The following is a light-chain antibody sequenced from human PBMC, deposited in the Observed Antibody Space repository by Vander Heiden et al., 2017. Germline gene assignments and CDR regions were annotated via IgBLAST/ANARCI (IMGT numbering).Light chain of an antibody. CDR3: QQYYSTPYT. Sequence: VLPPPSDSLPVSLGERATINCKSSQSVLYSSNNKNYLAWYQQKPGQPPKLLIYWASTRESGVPDRFSGSGSGTDFTLTISSLQAEDVAVYYCQQYYSTPYTFGQGTKLEIK. CDR1: QSVLYSSNNKNY. V-gene: IGKV4-1*01. CDR2: WAS. J-gene: IGKJ2*01.